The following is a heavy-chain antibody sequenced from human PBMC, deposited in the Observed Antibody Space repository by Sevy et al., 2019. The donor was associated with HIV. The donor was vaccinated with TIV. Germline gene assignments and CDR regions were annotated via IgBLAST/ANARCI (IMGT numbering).Heavy chain of an antibody. J-gene: IGHJ4*02. Sequence: GGSLRLSCAASGFTFSSYAMHWVRQAPGKGLEWVAVISYDGSNKYYADSVKGRFTISRDNTKNALYLQMNSLRAEDTAVYYWAGGFSTMVRGATLDYWGQGTLVTVSS. D-gene: IGHD3-10*01. V-gene: IGHV3-30-3*01. CDR3: AGGFSTMVRGATLDY. CDR2: ISYDGSNK. CDR1: GFTFSSYA.